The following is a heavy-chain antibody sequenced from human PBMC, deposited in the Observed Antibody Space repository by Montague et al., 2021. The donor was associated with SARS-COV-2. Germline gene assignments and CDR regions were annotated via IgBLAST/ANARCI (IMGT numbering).Heavy chain of an antibody. CDR1: GGSISSSSYY. CDR2: IDYSGTT. D-gene: IGHD2-15*01. J-gene: IGHJ2*01. V-gene: IGHV4-39*02. CDR3: AREAAGDWYFDL. Sequence: SETLSLTCTVSGGSISSSSYYWGWIRQPPGKGPEWIGSIDYSGTTFYNPSLRSRVTMSVDTSKNQFSLRLSSVTAADTAVFYCAREAAGDWYFDLWGRGTLVTVSS.